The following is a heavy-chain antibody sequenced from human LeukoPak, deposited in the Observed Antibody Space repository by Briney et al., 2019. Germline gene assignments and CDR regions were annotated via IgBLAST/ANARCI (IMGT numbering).Heavy chain of an antibody. D-gene: IGHD3-22*01. CDR2: ISAYNGNT. CDR1: YTFXXXX. CDR3: ARDPIDGMDV. J-gene: IGHJ6*02. V-gene: IGHV1-18*01. Sequence: YTFXXXXISWVRQAPGQGLEWMGWISAYNGNTNYAQKLQGRVTMTTDTSTSTAYMELRSLRSDDTAVYYCARDPIDGMDVWGQGTTVTVSS.